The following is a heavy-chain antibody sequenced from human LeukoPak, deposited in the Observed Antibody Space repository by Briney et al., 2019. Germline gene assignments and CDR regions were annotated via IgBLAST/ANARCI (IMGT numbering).Heavy chain of an antibody. CDR3: ARDYGVGSTAFDYF. CDR1: GGAFSSSA. D-gene: IGHD1-26*01. J-gene: IGHJ4*02. CDR2: IIPVFNSP. Sequence: SVKVSCKASGGAFSSSAVSWVRQAPGQGLERMGGIIPVFNSPNYAQKFLGRLTITADESTRTAYMELSSLRSEDTAVYYCARDYGVGSTAFDYFWGQGTLVTVSS. V-gene: IGHV1-69*01.